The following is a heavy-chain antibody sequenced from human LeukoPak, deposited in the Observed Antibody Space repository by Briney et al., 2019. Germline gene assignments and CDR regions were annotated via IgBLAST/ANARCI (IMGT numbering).Heavy chain of an antibody. J-gene: IGHJ3*02. CDR3: ASHRVRLTADAFDI. CDR1: GFTFSSYS. V-gene: IGHV3-48*01. D-gene: IGHD2-21*02. CDR2: ISSSSSTI. Sequence: GALRLSCAASGFTFSSYSMNWVRQAPGKGLEWVSYISSSSSTIYYADSVKGRFTISRDNAKNSLYLQMNSLRAEDTAAYYCASHRVRLTADAFDIWGQGTMVTVSS.